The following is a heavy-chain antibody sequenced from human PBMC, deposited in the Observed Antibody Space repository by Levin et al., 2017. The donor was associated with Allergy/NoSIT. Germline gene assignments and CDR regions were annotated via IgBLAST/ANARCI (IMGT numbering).Heavy chain of an antibody. CDR3: ARESEAWSYDY. Sequence: GGSLRLSCAASGFTFSSYGMHWVRQAPGKGLEWVAVIWYDGSNKYYADSVKGRFTISRDNSKNTLYLQMNSLRAEDTAVYYCARESEAWSYDYWGQGTLVTVSS. CDR2: IWYDGSNK. CDR1: GFTFSSYG. D-gene: IGHD1-14*01. J-gene: IGHJ4*02. V-gene: IGHV3-33*01.